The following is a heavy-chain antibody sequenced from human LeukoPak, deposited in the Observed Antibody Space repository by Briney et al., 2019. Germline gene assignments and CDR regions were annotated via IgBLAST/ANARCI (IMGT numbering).Heavy chain of an antibody. J-gene: IGHJ4*02. CDR1: GGSISIYY. D-gene: IGHD4-17*01. CDR2: VYYSGST. CDR3: ARLYGDYLSPIHY. Sequence: SETLSLTCSVSGGSISIYYWSWIRQPPGKGLEWIGYVYYSGSTNYNPSLNSRVTISVDTSKNQFSLKLRSVTAADTAVYYCARLYGDYLSPIHYWGQGTLVTVSS. V-gene: IGHV4-59*08.